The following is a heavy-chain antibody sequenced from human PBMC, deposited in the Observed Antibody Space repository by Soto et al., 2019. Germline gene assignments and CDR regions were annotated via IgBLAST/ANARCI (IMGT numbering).Heavy chain of an antibody. V-gene: IGHV4-59*01. CDR1: GGSISTDY. Sequence: QVQLQESGPGLVKPSETLSLTCTVSGGSISTDYWSWIRQPPGKRLEYIGFIYYGGSTNYNPSLESRVPISPDTSKNQFSLKLSSVTAADTAVYYCARGEWFLRGYGMDVWGRGTTVTVS. CDR3: ARGEWFLRGYGMDV. D-gene: IGHD3-3*01. CDR2: IYYGGST. J-gene: IGHJ6*02.